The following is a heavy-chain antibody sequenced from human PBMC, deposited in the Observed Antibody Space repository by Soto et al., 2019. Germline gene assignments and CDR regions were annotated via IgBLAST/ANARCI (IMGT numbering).Heavy chain of an antibody. CDR3: ASRPMVRGGYYGMDV. V-gene: IGHV4-30-2*01. Sequence: KPSETLSLTCAVSGGSISSGGYSWSWIRQPPGKGLEWIGYIYHSGSTYYNPSLKSRVTISVDRSKNQFSLKLSSVTAADTAVYYCASRPMVRGGYYGMDVWGQGTTVTVSS. J-gene: IGHJ6*02. D-gene: IGHD3-10*01. CDR2: IYHSGST. CDR1: GGSISSGGYS.